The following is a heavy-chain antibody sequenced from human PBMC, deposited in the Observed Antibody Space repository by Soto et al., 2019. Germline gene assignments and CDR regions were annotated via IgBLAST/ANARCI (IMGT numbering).Heavy chain of an antibody. CDR3: ASDSGRAGYNYPHY. V-gene: IGHV4-61*01. CDR2: IYYTGGT. J-gene: IGHJ4*02. D-gene: IGHD5-12*01. CDR1: GGSVSSVSYY. Sequence: SETLSLTCTVSGGSVSSVSYYWSWFRQTPGKGLEWIGYIYYTGGTNYNPSLKSRITISVDTSKNQFSLKLSSVTAADTAVYYCASDSGRAGYNYPHYRGQGNLVTVS.